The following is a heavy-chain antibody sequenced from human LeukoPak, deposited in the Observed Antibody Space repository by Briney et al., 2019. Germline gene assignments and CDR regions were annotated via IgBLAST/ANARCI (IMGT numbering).Heavy chain of an antibody. J-gene: IGHJ4*02. CDR3: ARQTPKSYYYDSTGPFDY. Sequence: TSETLSLTCTVSGGSISSYYWSWIRQPPGKGLEWIGYIYFSGSTNYNPSLKSRVTISVDTSKDQFSLRLSSVTAADTAIYYCARQTPKSYYYDSTGPFDYWGQGTLVTVSS. D-gene: IGHD3-22*01. CDR2: IYFSGST. CDR1: GGSISSYY. V-gene: IGHV4-59*08.